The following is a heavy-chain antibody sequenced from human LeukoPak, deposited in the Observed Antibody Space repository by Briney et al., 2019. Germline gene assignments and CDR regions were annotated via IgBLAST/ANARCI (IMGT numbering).Heavy chain of an antibody. Sequence: SETLSLTCSVSGGSISISNYFWGWIRQPPGKGLEWIASRSSTGITHYHSSLESRISVSLETSKSQFSLRLTSLTAADTAVYYCAFSGWFWGGFDYWGQGILVTVSS. V-gene: IGHV4-39*01. CDR2: RSSTGIT. J-gene: IGHJ4*02. D-gene: IGHD6-19*01. CDR3: AFSGWFWGGFDY. CDR1: GGSISISNYF.